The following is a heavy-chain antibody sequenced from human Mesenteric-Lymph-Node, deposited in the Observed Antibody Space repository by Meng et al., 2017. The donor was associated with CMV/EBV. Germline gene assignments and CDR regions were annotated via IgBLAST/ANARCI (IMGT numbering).Heavy chain of an antibody. J-gene: IGHJ6*02. D-gene: IGHD6-19*01. V-gene: IGHV1-69*05. Sequence: SVKVSCKASGYTFGAYYMHWLRQAPGQGLEWMGGIIPIFGTANYAQKFQGRVTITTDESTSTAYMELSSLRSEDTAVYYCARAKAVAGTWPFYYYGMDVWGQGTTVTVSS. CDR3: ARAKAVAGTWPFYYYGMDV. CDR2: IIPIFGTA. CDR1: GYTFGAYY.